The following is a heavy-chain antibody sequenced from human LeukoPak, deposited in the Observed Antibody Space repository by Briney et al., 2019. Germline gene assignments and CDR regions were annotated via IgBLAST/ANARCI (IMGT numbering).Heavy chain of an antibody. D-gene: IGHD6-6*01. CDR2: ISGSGGST. CDR1: GFTFSSYA. J-gene: IGHJ4*02. V-gene: IGHV3-23*01. CDR3: WKAGDWGSSYKVDY. Sequence: GGSLRLSCAASGFTFSSYAMSWVRQAPGKGLEWFSAISGSGGSTYYADSVKGRFTISRDNSKNTLYLQMNSLRAEDTAVYYCWKAGDWGSSYKVDYGGQGTLIAASS.